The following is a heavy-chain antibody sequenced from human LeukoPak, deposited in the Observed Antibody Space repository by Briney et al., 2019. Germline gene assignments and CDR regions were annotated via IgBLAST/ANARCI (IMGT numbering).Heavy chain of an antibody. CDR3: ARDPVLLWFGELSHTANHNWFDP. CDR1: GYTFNNYA. CDR2: INTNTGNP. D-gene: IGHD3-10*01. Sequence: ASVKVSCKASGYTFNNYAMNWVRQAPGQGPEWMGWINTNTGNPTYAQGFTGRFVFSVDTSVSTAYLQISSLKAEDTAVYYCARDPVLLWFGELSHTANHNWFDPWGQGTLVTVSS. J-gene: IGHJ5*02. V-gene: IGHV7-4-1*02.